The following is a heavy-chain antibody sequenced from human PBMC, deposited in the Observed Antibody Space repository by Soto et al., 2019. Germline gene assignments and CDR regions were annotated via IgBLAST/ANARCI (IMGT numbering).Heavy chain of an antibody. CDR2: ISYDGSNK. V-gene: IGHV3-30*03. CDR3: TRSDYGDAPGY. D-gene: IGHD4-17*01. CDR1: GFTLSSCG. J-gene: IGHJ4*02. Sequence: GGSRLLCWSSSGFTLSSCGMHWVRQAPGKGLEWVAFISYDGSNKYYADSVKGRFTISRDNPKTSVSLEMNNLRAEDTAVYYCTRSDYGDAPGYWGQGTLVTVSS.